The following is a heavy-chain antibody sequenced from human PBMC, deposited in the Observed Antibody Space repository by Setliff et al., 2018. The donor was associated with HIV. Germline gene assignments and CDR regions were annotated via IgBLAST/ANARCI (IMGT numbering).Heavy chain of an antibody. V-gene: IGHV3-15*01. CDR2: VKIDSDGGTI. Sequence: GGSLRLSCKPSGLHVRGAWMNWVRQAPGKGLEWVGRVKIDSDGGTIDYAAPVQGRFVISRDDSQNLLSLQLNALRTEDTGVYYCTTATIPPAGWGALDIWGPGTTVTVSS. CDR1: GLHVRGAW. CDR3: TTATIPPAGWGALDI. J-gene: IGHJ3*02. D-gene: IGHD6-19*01.